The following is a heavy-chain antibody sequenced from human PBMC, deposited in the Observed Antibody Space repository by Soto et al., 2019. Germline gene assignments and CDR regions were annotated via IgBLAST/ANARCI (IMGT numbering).Heavy chain of an antibody. CDR1: GFTFSSYA. CDR2: ISHDGSNK. V-gene: IGHV3-30-3*01. J-gene: IGHJ4*02. CDR3: ARVYSSGWYRDSPSY. D-gene: IGHD6-19*01. Sequence: GGSLRLSCAASGFTFSSYAMHWVRQAPGKGLEWVAVISHDGSNKYFADSVKGRFTIFRDNSKNTLYLQVNSLRAEDTAVYYCARVYSSGWYRDSPSYWGQGTLVTVSS.